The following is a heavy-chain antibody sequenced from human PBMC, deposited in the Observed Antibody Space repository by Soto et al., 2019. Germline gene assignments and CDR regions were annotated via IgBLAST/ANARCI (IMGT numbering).Heavy chain of an antibody. CDR3: ATDRRSGSGLLDS. V-gene: IGHV3-30*03. D-gene: IGHD3-10*01. J-gene: IGHJ4*02. CDR2: TSYDGSNK. CDR1: GFTFSNYD. Sequence: GGSLRLSCAASGFTFSNYDIHWVRQAPGKGLEWVAVTSYDGSNKYYADSVKGRFTISRDNSKNTLYLQMNSLTAEDTAVYYCATDRRSGSGLLDSWGQGTLVTVSS.